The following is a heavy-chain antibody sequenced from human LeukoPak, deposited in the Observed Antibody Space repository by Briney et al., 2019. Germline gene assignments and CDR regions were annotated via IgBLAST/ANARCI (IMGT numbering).Heavy chain of an antibody. CDR2: INPRGGST. Sequence: ASVKVSCKASGYIFTSYYMHWVRQAPGQGFEWVRIINPRGGSTRYAQKFQGRVTMTRDTSTSTVYMELSSLRSEDTAVYNCARDSSYYDFWSGYCGSMDNWGQGTLVTVPS. V-gene: IGHV1-46*01. CDR3: ARDSSYYDFWSGYCGSMDN. CDR1: GYIFTSYY. D-gene: IGHD3-3*01. J-gene: IGHJ4*02.